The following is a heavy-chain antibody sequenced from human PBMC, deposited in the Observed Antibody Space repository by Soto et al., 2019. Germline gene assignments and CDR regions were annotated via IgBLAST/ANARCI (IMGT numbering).Heavy chain of an antibody. Sequence: QVQLQQWGAGLLKPSETLSLTCAVYGGSFSGYYWSWIRQPPGMGLEWIGEINHSGSTNYNPSLKSRVTISVDTSKNQFSLRLSSVTAADTAVYYCAGGARIQAARRRYYGMDVRGRGSTITVTS. CDR2: INHSGST. V-gene: IGHV4-34*01. CDR3: AGGARIQAARRRYYGMDV. CDR1: GGSFSGYY. J-gene: IGHJ6*02. D-gene: IGHD6-6*01.